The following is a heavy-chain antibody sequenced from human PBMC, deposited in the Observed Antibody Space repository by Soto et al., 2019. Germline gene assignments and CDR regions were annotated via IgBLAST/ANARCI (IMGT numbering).Heavy chain of an antibody. D-gene: IGHD3-22*01. CDR1: GGSISSYY. Sequence: SETLSLTCTVSGGSISSYYWSWIRQPPGKGLEWIGYIYYSGSTNYNPSLKSRVTISVDTSKNQFSLKLSSVTAADTAVYYCARHRGYDSSGYYRNWFDPWGQGTLVTVSS. V-gene: IGHV4-59*08. J-gene: IGHJ5*02. CDR3: ARHRGYDSSGYYRNWFDP. CDR2: IYYSGST.